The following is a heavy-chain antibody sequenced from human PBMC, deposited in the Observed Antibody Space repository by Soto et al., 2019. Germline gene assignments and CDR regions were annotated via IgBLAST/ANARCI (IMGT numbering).Heavy chain of an antibody. D-gene: IGHD3-22*01. CDR3: VRATLSWGHYYFRGLDV. Sequence: GGSLRLSCAATGFMFGTYWMSWVRQAPGKGLEWVANIKHDGNEKYYADSVKGRFTVSRDNVKNFLHLQMSSLRGDDTGVYFCVRATLSWGHYYFRGLDVWGQGTTVTV. J-gene: IGHJ6*02. CDR2: IKHDGNEK. V-gene: IGHV3-7*01. CDR1: GFMFGTYW.